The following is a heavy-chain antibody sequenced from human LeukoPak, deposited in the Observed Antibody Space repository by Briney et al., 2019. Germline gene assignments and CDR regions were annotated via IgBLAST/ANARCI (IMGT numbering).Heavy chain of an antibody. V-gene: IGHV3-53*01. J-gene: IGHJ4*02. Sequence: GGSLRLSCAASGFTVSSNCMSWVRQAPGKGLEWVSVIYSGGSTYYADSVKGRFTISRDNSKNTLYLQMNSLRAEDTAVYYCASSPSGWFNFDYWGQGTLVTVSS. D-gene: IGHD6-19*01. CDR3: ASSPSGWFNFDY. CDR2: IYSGGST. CDR1: GFTVSSNC.